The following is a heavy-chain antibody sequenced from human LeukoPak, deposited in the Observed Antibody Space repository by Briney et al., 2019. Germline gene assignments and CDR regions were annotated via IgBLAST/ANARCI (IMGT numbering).Heavy chain of an antibody. CDR3: AKRGVVIRAVIIVGFHKEAYYFDN. J-gene: IGHJ4*02. CDR1: GITLSNYG. CDR2: ISDSGGKT. D-gene: IGHD3-10*01. Sequence: GGSLRLSCAVSGITLSNYGMSWVRQAPGKGLEWVAGISDSGGKTNYADSVKGRFAISRDNAKNTLYLQMNSLRAEDTAVYFCAKRGVVIRAVIIVGFHKEAYYFDNWGQGALVTVSS. V-gene: IGHV3-23*01.